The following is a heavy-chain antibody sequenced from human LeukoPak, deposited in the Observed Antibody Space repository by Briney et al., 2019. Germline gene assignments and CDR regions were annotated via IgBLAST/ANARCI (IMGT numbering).Heavy chain of an antibody. CDR3: AKDWEVYCSSTSCPGAFDI. J-gene: IGHJ3*02. Sequence: GGSLRLSCAASGFTFSSYAMSWVRQAPGKGLEWVSAISGSGGSTYYADSVKGRFTISRDNSKNTLYLQMNSLRAEDTAVYYCAKDWEVYCSSTSCPGAFDIWGQGTTVTVSS. V-gene: IGHV3-23*01. CDR1: GFTFSSYA. CDR2: ISGSGGST. D-gene: IGHD2-2*01.